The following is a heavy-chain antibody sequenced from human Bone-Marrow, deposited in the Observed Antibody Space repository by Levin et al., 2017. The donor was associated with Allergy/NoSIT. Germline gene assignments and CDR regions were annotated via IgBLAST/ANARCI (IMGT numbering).Heavy chain of an antibody. Sequence: SCAASGFTFSSYAMHWVRQAPGKGLEWVAVISYDGSNKYYADSVKGRFTISRDNSKNTLYLQMNSLRAEDTAVYYCARGAEDIVVVVAATNPHSWFDPWGQGTLVTVSS. V-gene: IGHV3-30-3*01. CDR1: GFTFSSYA. CDR2: ISYDGSNK. J-gene: IGHJ5*02. CDR3: ARGAEDIVVVVAATNPHSWFDP. D-gene: IGHD2-15*01.